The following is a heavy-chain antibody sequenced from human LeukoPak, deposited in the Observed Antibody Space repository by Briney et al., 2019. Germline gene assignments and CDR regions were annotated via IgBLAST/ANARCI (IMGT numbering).Heavy chain of an antibody. Sequence: GGSLRLSCAASGFAFSFYWMHWGRQAPGKGLVRVSRINGDGSSTIYADSVKGRLTISRDNAKNTLYLQMNSLRAEDTAVYYCARGGSPPEALGDAFDIWGQGTMVTVSS. V-gene: IGHV3-74*01. CDR3: ARGGSPPEALGDAFDI. CDR2: INGDGSST. J-gene: IGHJ3*02. CDR1: GFAFSFYW. D-gene: IGHD1-26*01.